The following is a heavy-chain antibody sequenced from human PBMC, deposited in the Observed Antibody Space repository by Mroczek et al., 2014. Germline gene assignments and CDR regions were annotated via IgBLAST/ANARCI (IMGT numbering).Heavy chain of an antibody. CDR2: INPNSGGT. D-gene: IGHD2-2*01. V-gene: IGHV1-2*02. J-gene: IGHJ6*03. Sequence: VQLLESGAEVKKPGASVKVSCKASGYTFTGYYMHWVRQAPGQGLEWMGWINPNSGGTNYAQKFQGRVTMTRDTSISTAYMELSRLRSDDTAVYYCARGPRSIVVVPAAIFYMDVWGQRDHGH. CDR1: GYTFTGYY. CDR3: ARGPRSIVVVPAAIFYMDV.